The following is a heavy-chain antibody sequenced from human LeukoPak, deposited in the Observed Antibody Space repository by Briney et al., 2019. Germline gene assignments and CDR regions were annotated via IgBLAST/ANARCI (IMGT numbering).Heavy chain of an antibody. CDR2: ISAYNGNT. CDR3: ASRRITMIRDFDY. CDR1: GYTFTSYG. Sequence: ASVKVSCKASGYTFTSYGISWVRQAPGQGLEWMGWISAYNGNTNYAQKLQGRVTMTRDTSISTAYMELSRLRSDDTAVYYCASRRITMIRDFDYWGQGTLVTVSS. J-gene: IGHJ4*02. V-gene: IGHV1-18*01. D-gene: IGHD3-22*01.